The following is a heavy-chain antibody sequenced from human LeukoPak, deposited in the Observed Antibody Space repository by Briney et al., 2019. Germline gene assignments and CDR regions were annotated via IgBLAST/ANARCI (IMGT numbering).Heavy chain of an antibody. V-gene: IGHV3-33*01. CDR3: ARDKNYYGSGSPSLDAFDI. CDR2: IWYDGSNL. Sequence: PGRSLRLSCAASGFPFSSYGMHWARQAPGKGLEWVALIWYDGSNLYYADSVKGRFTISKDSSKNTLYLHMNSLRAEDTAVYYCARDKNYYGSGSPSLDAFDIWGQGTMVTVSS. CDR1: GFPFSSYG. J-gene: IGHJ3*02. D-gene: IGHD3-10*01.